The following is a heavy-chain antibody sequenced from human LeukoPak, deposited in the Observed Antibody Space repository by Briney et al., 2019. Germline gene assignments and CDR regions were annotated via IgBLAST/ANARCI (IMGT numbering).Heavy chain of an antibody. CDR3: ARALHIRNGYNYSPNYFDY. CDR1: GLTVNSNY. Sequence: QAGGSLRLSCSASGLTVNSNYMNWVRQAPGKGLQWVSVIYSGGTTYYADSVKGRFTISRDNSKNTLYLQINSLRAEDTAVYYCARALHIRNGYNYSPNYFDYWGQGTLVTVSS. D-gene: IGHD5-24*01. V-gene: IGHV3-53*01. J-gene: IGHJ4*02. CDR2: IYSGGTT.